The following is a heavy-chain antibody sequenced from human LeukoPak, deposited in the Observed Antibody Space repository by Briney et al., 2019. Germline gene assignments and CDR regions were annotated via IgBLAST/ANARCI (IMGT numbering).Heavy chain of an antibody. D-gene: IGHD2-15*01. J-gene: IGHJ3*01. CDR1: EFTFSSRQ. Sequence: GGSLRLSCAASEFTFSSRQMSWVRQAPGKGLEWVAKITQDGSEKYYMDSVKGRFIISRDNGKNSLYLQMNSLRVEDMAVYYCARDWRQDNAFDLWGQGTMVTVSS. CDR3: ARDWRQDNAFDL. CDR2: ITQDGSEK. V-gene: IGHV3-7*01.